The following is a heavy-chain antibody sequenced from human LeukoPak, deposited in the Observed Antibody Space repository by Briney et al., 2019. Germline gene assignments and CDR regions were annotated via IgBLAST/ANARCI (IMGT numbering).Heavy chain of an antibody. J-gene: IGHJ4*02. CDR3: ARVRLGTLFDY. V-gene: IGHV4-61*02. CDR2: IYTSGST. CDR1: GGSTSSGDYY. Sequence: SETLSLTCTVSGGSTSSGDYYWSWIRQPAGKGLEWIVRIYTSGSTNYNPSLKSRVTMSVDTSKNQFSLKLSSVTAADTAVYYCARVRLGTLFDYWGQGTLVTVSS. D-gene: IGHD7-27*01.